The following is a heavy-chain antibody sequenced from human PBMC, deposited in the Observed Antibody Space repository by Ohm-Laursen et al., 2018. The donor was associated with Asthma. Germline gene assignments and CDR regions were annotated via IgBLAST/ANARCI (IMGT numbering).Heavy chain of an antibody. CDR1: GFTFSSYS. Sequence: GSLRLSCAASGFTFSSYSMNWVRQAPGKGLEWVSYISSSSSTIYYADSVKGRFTISRDNAKNSLYLQMNSLRDEDTAVYYCAIPDYGDYVRFDYWGQGTLVTVSS. V-gene: IGHV3-48*02. CDR2: ISSSSSTI. CDR3: AIPDYGDYVRFDY. J-gene: IGHJ4*02. D-gene: IGHD4-17*01.